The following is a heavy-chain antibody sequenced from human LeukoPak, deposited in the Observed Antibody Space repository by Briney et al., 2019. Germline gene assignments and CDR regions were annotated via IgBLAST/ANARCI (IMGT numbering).Heavy chain of an antibody. J-gene: IGHJ3*02. CDR3: AHTFWNFLRGSHRGDAFDI. CDR2: IYWNDDK. CDR1: GFSLSTSGVG. Sequence: SGPTLVKPTQTLTLTCTFSGFSLSTSGVGVGWIRQPPGKALEWLALIYWNDDKRYSPSLKSRLTITKDTSKNQVVLTMTNMDPVDTATYYCAHTFWNFLRGSHRGDAFDIWGQGTMVTVSS. D-gene: IGHD1-7*01. V-gene: IGHV2-5*01.